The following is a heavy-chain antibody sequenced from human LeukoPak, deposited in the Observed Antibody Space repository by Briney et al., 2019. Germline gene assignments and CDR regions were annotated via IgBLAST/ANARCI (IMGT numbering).Heavy chain of an antibody. D-gene: IGHD4-17*01. CDR1: ASTFIIYY. CDR2: INPSGGST. CDR3: ARGYGDYAY. V-gene: IGHV1-46*01. Sequence: ASVKVSCTASASTFIIYYMHWVRQAPGQGLEWMGIINPSGGSTTYAQKFQGRVTMTRDTSTSTVYMELSSLRSEDTAVYYCARGYGDYAYWGQGTLVTVSS. J-gene: IGHJ4*02.